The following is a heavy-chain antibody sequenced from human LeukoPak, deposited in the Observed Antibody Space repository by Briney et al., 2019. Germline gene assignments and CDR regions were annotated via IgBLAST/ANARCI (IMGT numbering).Heavy chain of an antibody. CDR2: MNPNSGNT. D-gene: IGHD3-10*01. CDR1: GYTFTSYD. CDR3: ARGYGYGFGELFPPPGY. V-gene: IGHV1-8*01. J-gene: IGHJ4*02. Sequence: EASVKVSCKASGYTFTSYDINWVRQATGQGREWMGWMNPNSGNTGYAQKFQGRVTMTRNTSISTAYMELSSLRSEDTAVYYCARGYGYGFGELFPPPGYWGQGTLVTVSS.